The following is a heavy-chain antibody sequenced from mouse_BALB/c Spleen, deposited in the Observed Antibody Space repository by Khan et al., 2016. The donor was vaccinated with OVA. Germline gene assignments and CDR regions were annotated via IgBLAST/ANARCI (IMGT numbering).Heavy chain of an antibody. CDR1: GYTFTDYN. Sequence: EVQLQQSGPELVKPGASVKISCKASGYTFTDYNMHWVKQSHGKSLEWIGYIYPYNGGTGYNQKFKSKATLTVANSSSTAYMELRSLTSEDSAVFYSARVYGNYVPWFAYWDQGTLVTVSA. CDR3: ARVYGNYVPWFAY. V-gene: IGHV1S29*02. J-gene: IGHJ3*01. CDR2: IYPYNGGT. D-gene: IGHD2-1*01.